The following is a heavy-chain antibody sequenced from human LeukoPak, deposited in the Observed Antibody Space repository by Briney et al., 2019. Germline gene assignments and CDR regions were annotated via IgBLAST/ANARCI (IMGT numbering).Heavy chain of an antibody. Sequence: GGSLRLSCAASGFTFSSYAMSWVRQAPGKGLEWVSVISGGGDIIYYADSVKSRFTISRDNSKNTLYLQMNSLRAEDTAVYYCAKTFWSGYYYFDDWGQGTPVTVS. CDR2: ISGGGDII. J-gene: IGHJ4*02. V-gene: IGHV3-23*01. CDR1: GFTFSSYA. CDR3: AKTFWSGYYYFDD. D-gene: IGHD3-3*01.